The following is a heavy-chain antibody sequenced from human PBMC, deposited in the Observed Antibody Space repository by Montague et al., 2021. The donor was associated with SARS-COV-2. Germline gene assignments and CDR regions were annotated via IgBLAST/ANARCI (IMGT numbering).Heavy chain of an antibody. CDR3: ARGYCSGSGCYYYYGMDV. J-gene: IGHJ6*02. CDR1: GGSFSGYY. D-gene: IGHD2-15*01. V-gene: IGHV4-34*01. CDR2: TNDSGRT. Sequence: SETLSLTCAVYGGSFSGYYCSWIRQPPGRGLEWIGETNDSGRTNXNPSLKRRVTISVDTSKNQFSLRLSSVTAAETAVYYCARGYCSGSGCYYYYGMDVWGQGTTVTVSS.